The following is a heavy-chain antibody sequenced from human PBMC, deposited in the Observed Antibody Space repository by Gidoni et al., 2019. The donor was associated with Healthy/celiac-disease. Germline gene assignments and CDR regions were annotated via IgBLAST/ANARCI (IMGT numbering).Heavy chain of an antibody. Sequence: QLQLQESGPGLVKPSETLSLTCTVSGGSISSSSYYWGWIRQPPGKGLEWIGSIYYSGSTYYNPSLKSRVTISVDTSKNQFSLKLSSVTAADTAVYYCARHGGGILPMVRGVIGWFDPWGQGTLVTVSS. V-gene: IGHV4-39*01. J-gene: IGHJ5*02. D-gene: IGHD3-10*01. CDR1: GGSISSSSYY. CDR3: ARHGGGILPMVRGVIGWFDP. CDR2: IYYSGST.